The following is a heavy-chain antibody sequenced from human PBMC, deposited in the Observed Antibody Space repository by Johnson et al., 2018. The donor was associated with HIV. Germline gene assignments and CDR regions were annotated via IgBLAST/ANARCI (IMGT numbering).Heavy chain of an antibody. CDR3: VRVPVVIGGVRKAFDI. CDR2: IRYDGSNQ. Sequence: QVQLVESGGGVVQPGGSLRLSCAASGFTFSSYGMHWVRQAPGKGLEWVAVIRYDGSNQYYADSVKGRITISRDNSKNTLYLQMNRLRAEDTAVYYCVRVPVVIGGVRKAFDIWGQGTMVTVSS. V-gene: IGHV3-30*02. D-gene: IGHD3-16*01. CDR1: GFTFSSYG. J-gene: IGHJ3*02.